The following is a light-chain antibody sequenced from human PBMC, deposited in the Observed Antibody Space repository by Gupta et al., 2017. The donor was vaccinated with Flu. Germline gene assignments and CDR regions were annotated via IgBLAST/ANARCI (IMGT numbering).Light chain of an antibody. J-gene: IGLJ2*01. V-gene: IGLV2-11*01. CDR3: CSYAGSYSLV. Sequence: TSSNVGGYKYVSWYQQNPGKAPQLMIYEVSKRPSGVPDRFSASKSGNTSSLTISGLQAEDEADYYCCSYAGSYSLVFGGGTKLTVL. CDR1: SSNVGGYKY. CDR2: EVS.